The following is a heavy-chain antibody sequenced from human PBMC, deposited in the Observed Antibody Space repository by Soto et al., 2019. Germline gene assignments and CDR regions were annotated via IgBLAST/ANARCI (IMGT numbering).Heavy chain of an antibody. V-gene: IGHV3-74*01. J-gene: IGHJ4*02. D-gene: IGHD3-22*01. CDR1: GFTFSSDW. Sequence: HPGGSLRPCCAACGFTFSSDWMHWVRQAPGKGLVWVSRINTDGSGTTYADSVKGRFTISRDNSKNTLYLQMNSLRAEDTAVYYCAKNPGYYYDSTGYHFDYWGQGTLVTVSS. CDR3: AKNPGYYYDSTGYHFDY. CDR2: INTDGSGT.